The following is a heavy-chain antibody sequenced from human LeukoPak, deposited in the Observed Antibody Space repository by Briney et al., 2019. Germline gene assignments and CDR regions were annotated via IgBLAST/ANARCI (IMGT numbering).Heavy chain of an antibody. CDR1: GFTFSSYA. Sequence: GKSLRLSCAASGFTFSSYAMHWVRQAPGKGLEWVAVISYDGSNKYYADSVEGRFTISRDNFKNTLYLQMNSLRAEDTAAYYCVRAIQLWSPFDYWGQGTLVTVSS. CDR2: ISYDGSNK. J-gene: IGHJ4*02. D-gene: IGHD5-18*01. CDR3: VRAIQLWSPFDY. V-gene: IGHV3-30-3*01.